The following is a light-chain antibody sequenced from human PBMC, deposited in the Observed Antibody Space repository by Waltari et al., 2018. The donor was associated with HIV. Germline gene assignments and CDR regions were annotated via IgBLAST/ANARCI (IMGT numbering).Light chain of an antibody. J-gene: IGKJ2*01. V-gene: IGKV1-39*01. Sequence: DIQMTQSPSSLSASVGDTVTITCRASANIATYLNWYHHKSGAAPKLLIYGASSLQHAVPYRFSGSGFGTHFSLTITSLQADDFGTYYCKQTYITPCAFGQGTKLEV. CDR1: ANIATY. CDR2: GAS. CDR3: KQTYITPCA.